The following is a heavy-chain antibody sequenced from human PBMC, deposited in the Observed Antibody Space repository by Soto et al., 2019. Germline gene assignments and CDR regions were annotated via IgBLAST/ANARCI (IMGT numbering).Heavy chain of an antibody. Sequence: GESLKISCKGSGYSFTSYWISWVRQMPGEGLEWMGRIDPSDSYTNYSPSFQGHVTISADKSISTAYLQWSSLKASDTAMYYCERHSPYCGGDCYSARSLGYDWYFDLWGRGTLVTVSS. CDR3: ERHSPYCGGDCYSARSLGYDWYFDL. V-gene: IGHV5-10-1*01. D-gene: IGHD2-21*02. CDR2: IDPSDSYT. J-gene: IGHJ2*01. CDR1: GYSFTSYW.